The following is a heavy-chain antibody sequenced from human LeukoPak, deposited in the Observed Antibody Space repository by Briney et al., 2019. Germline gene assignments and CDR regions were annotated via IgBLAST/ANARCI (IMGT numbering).Heavy chain of an antibody. CDR2: INPSGGST. J-gene: IGHJ3*02. V-gene: IGHV1-46*01. CDR3: ARALDCSGGSCYSHDAFDI. Sequence: ASVKVSCKASGDTFTSYYINWVRQAPGQGLEWMGMINPSGGSTSYAQKFQGRVTMTRDMSTSTVYMELSSLESDDTAVYYCARALDCSGGSCYSHDAFDIWGQGTMVTVSS. CDR1: GDTFTSYY. D-gene: IGHD2-15*01.